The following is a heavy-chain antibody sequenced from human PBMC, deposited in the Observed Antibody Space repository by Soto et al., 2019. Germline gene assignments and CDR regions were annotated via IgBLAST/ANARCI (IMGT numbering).Heavy chain of an antibody. CDR3: VRFLSGFFVPRHRDAFDL. CDR2: IYWDDDT. V-gene: IGHV2-5*02. D-gene: IGHD3-3*01. CDR1: GFSLTTSGVG. J-gene: IGHJ3*01. Sequence: QITLKESGPPLVRPTQTLTLACSLSGFSLTTSGVGVGWIRQPPGKALEFLALIYWDDDTRYRPSLRTRLTITKDTAKNLGVLTMTNVDPVDTATYYCVRFLSGFFVPRHRDAFDLWGQGTMVTVSS.